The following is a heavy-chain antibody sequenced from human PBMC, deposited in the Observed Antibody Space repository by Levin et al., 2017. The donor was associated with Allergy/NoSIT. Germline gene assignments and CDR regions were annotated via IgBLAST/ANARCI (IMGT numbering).Heavy chain of an antibody. CDR3: ARDRSGYYAKHPGY. CDR1: GFTFSSYG. J-gene: IGHJ4*02. D-gene: IGHD3-22*01. CDR2: IWYDGSNK. V-gene: IGHV3-33*01. Sequence: GGSLRLSCAASGFTFSSYGMHWVRQAPGKGLEWVAVIWYDGSNKYYADSVKGRFTISRDNSKNTLYLQMNSLRAEDTAVYYCARDRSGYYAKHPGYWGQGTLVTVSS.